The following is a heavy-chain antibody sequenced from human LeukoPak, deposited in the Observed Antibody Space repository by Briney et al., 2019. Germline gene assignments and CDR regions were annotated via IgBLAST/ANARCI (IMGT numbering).Heavy chain of an antibody. D-gene: IGHD2-15*01. Sequence: PSETLSLTCAVYGGSFSGYYWSWLRQPPGKGLQWMGEINRSGSTNSNPSLKSRVTISVDTSKNQFSLKLSSVTAADTAVHYCARGARRYCSGGSCYGNWFDPWGQGTLVTVSS. CDR2: INRSGST. V-gene: IGHV4-34*01. CDR1: GGSFSGYY. CDR3: ARGARRYCSGGSCYGNWFDP. J-gene: IGHJ5*02.